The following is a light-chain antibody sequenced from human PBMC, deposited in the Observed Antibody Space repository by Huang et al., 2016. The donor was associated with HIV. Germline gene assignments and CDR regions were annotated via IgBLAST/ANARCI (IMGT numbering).Light chain of an antibody. CDR2: DAS. V-gene: IGKV1-9*01. CDR3: QQLRSYPLT. CDR1: QGISTS. Sequence: IQLTQSPSSLSASIGDRVTITCRASQGISTSLAWYQQKPGKAPNLLSFDASSLRSGVPSRVSGSRSGTVFTLSISSLQPEDFATYFCQQLRSYPLTFGGGTKVEIK. J-gene: IGKJ4*01.